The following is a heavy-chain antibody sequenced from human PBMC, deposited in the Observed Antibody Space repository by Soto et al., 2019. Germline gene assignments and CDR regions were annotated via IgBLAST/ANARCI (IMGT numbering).Heavy chain of an antibody. V-gene: IGHV3-30*18. CDR1: GFTFSSHG. Sequence: GSLRLSCAASGFTFSSHGMHWVRQAPGKGLEWVAVISSDERNKYYGDSVKGRFTISRDNSKNTLYLHMNSLRIEDTAVYYCAKDQNVLRFLEWLTALDYWGQGTLVTVSS. CDR2: ISSDERNK. D-gene: IGHD3-3*01. CDR3: AKDQNVLRFLEWLTALDY. J-gene: IGHJ4*02.